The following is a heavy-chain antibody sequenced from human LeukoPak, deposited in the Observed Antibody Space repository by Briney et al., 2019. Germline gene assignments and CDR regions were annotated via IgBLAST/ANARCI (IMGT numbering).Heavy chain of an antibody. V-gene: IGHV4-39*07. CDR1: GGSITNYY. CDR3: ARDHGITGFDY. CDR2: IYYSGST. Sequence: SETLSLTCTVSGGSITNYYWSWIRQPPGKGLEWIGSIYYSGSTYYNPSLKSRVTISVDTSKNQFSLKLSSVTAADTAVYYCARDHGITGFDYWGQGTLVTVSS. D-gene: IGHD1-20*01. J-gene: IGHJ4*02.